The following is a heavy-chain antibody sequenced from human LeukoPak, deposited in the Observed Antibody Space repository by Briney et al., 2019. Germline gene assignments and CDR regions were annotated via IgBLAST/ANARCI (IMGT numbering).Heavy chain of an antibody. V-gene: IGHV5-51*01. J-gene: IGHJ4*02. Sequence: GGSLEISCKGSGYSFTTYWIGWVRQMPGKGLEGMGIIYPGDSDTRYSPSFQGQVTISADKSISTAYLQWSSLKASDTAMYYCARVPGGADGWAHYWGQGTLVTVSS. CDR3: ARVPGGADGWAHY. D-gene: IGHD2-21*01. CDR1: GYSFTTYW. CDR2: IYPGDSDT.